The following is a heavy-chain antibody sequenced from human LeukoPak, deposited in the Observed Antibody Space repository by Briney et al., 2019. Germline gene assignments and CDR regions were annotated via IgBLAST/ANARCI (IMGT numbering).Heavy chain of an antibody. J-gene: IGHJ4*02. CDR3: AREQCGGDCYWMGYFDY. Sequence: PPGGSLRLSCAASGFTFSSYTMSWVRQAPGKGLEWVSVIYSGGSTYYADSVKGRFTISRDNSKNTLYLQMNSLRAEDTAVYYCAREQCGGDCYWMGYFDYWGQGTLVTVSS. D-gene: IGHD2-21*02. V-gene: IGHV3-53*01. CDR1: GFTFSSYT. CDR2: IYSGGST.